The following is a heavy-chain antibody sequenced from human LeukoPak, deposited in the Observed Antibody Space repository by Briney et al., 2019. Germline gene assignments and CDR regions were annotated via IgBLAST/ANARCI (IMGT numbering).Heavy chain of an antibody. CDR2: INHSGST. Sequence: SETLSLTCAVYGGSFSGYYWSWIRQPPGKGLEWIGEINHSGSTNYNPSLKSRVTISVDTSRNQFSLKLSSVTAADTAVYYCARVGHSSGWYRPWYYYMDVWGKGTTVTVSS. CDR1: GGSFSGYY. J-gene: IGHJ6*03. CDR3: ARVGHSSGWYRPWYYYMDV. V-gene: IGHV4-34*01. D-gene: IGHD6-19*01.